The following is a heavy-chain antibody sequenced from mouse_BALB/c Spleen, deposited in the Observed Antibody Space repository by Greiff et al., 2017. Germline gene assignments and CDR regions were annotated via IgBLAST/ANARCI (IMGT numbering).Heavy chain of an antibody. CDR2: ISDGGSST. V-gene: IGHV5-4*02. CDR3: ARGRTDYGGWFAY. D-gene: IGHD2-4*01. CDR1: GFTFSDYY. J-gene: IGHJ3*01. Sequence: EVQLMESGAGLVKPGGSLKHSCAASGFTFSDYYMHWVRQTPEKRLEWVGTISDGGSSTYYPDSVKGRCTISRDNTNNNLYLQKSSLKSEDTAMYYCARGRTDYGGWFAYWGQGTLVTVSA.